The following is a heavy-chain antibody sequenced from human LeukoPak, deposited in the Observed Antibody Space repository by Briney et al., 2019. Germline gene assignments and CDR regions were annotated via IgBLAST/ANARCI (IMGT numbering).Heavy chain of an antibody. J-gene: IGHJ4*02. CDR3: AGQSSGSGAFDY. D-gene: IGHD3-10*01. CDR2: IIPILGIA. CDR1: GYTFTGYY. V-gene: IGHV1-69*02. Sequence: SVKVSCKASGYTFTGYYMHWVRQAPGQGLEWMGRIIPILGIANYAQKFQGRVTITADKSTSTAYMELSSLRSEDTAVYCCAGQSSGSGAFDYWGQGILVTVSS.